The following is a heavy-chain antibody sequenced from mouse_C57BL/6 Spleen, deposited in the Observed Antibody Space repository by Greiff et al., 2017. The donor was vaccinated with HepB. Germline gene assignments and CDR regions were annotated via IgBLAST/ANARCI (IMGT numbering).Heavy chain of an antibody. V-gene: IGHV1-5*01. CDR1: GYTFTSYW. CDR2: IYPGNSDT. Sequence: VQLKQSGTVLARPGASVKMSCKTSGYTFTSYWMHWVKQRPGQGLEWIGAIYPGNSDTSYNQKFKGKAKLTAVTSASTAYMELSSLTNEDSAVYYCTGGVTTDYYAMDYWGQGTSVTVSS. D-gene: IGHD2-2*01. CDR3: TGGVTTDYYAMDY. J-gene: IGHJ4*01.